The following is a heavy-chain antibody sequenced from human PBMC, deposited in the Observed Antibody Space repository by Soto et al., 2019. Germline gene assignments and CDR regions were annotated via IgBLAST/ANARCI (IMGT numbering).Heavy chain of an antibody. Sequence: QLQLQESGPGLVKPSETLSLTCTVSGGSISSSSSYWGWIRQPPGKGLEWIGSIHYSGNTYYNQSLKSRITISVDTSKNQFSLKLSSVIAADTAVYFCAKTGFWSDYRVADYWGQGTLVTVSS. CDR1: GGSISSSSSY. V-gene: IGHV4-39*01. CDR3: AKTGFWSDYRVADY. D-gene: IGHD3-3*01. J-gene: IGHJ4*02. CDR2: IHYSGNT.